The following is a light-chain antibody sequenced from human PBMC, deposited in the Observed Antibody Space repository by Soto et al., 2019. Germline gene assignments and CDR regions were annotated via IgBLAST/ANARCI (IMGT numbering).Light chain of an antibody. CDR3: QSYDSSLSVV. V-gene: IGLV1-40*01. Sequence: QSVLTQPPSVSGAPGQRVTISCTGSSSNIGAGYDVHWYQQLPGTAPKLLVYGNSNRPSGVPDRFSGSKSGTSASLAITGLKDEAEADYYCQSYDSSLSVVFGGGTKLTVL. CDR1: SSNIGAGYD. J-gene: IGLJ2*01. CDR2: GNS.